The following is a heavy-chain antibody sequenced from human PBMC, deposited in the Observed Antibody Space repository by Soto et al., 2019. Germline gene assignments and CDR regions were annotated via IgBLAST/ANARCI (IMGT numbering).Heavy chain of an antibody. J-gene: IGHJ3*02. CDR2: ISAYNGNT. V-gene: IGHV1-18*01. Sequence: ASVKVSCKASGYTFTSYGISLVRQAPGQGLEWMGWISAYNGNTNYAQKLQGRVTMTTDTSTSTAYMELRSLRSDDTAVYYCARDGPRITIFGVVIQGAFDIWGQGTMVTVSS. CDR3: ARDGPRITIFGVVIQGAFDI. D-gene: IGHD3-3*01. CDR1: GYTFTSYG.